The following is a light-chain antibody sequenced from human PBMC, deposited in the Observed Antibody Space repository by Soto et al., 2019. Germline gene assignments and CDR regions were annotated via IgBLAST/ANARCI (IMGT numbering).Light chain of an antibody. V-gene: IGKV3-20*01. Sequence: EIVLTQSPGTLSLSPGEGATLSCRASQSVTSSYLAWYQQKPGQAPRLLIFGASSRATGIPDRFGGSGSGTDFTLTISRLEPEDFAVYYCQQYGSSPPTFGLGTKLETK. CDR1: QSVTSSY. CDR2: GAS. CDR3: QQYGSSPPT. J-gene: IGKJ2*01.